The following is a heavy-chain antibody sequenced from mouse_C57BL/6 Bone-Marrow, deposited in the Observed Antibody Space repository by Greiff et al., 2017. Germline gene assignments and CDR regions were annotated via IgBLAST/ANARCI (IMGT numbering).Heavy chain of an antibody. CDR3: TLYYDGSSPYAMDY. J-gene: IGHJ4*01. CDR2: IYPGNSDT. V-gene: IGHV1-5*01. D-gene: IGHD1-1*01. CDR1: GYTFTSYW. Sequence: EVQLQQSGTVLARPGASVKMSCKTSGYTFTSYWMHWVKQRPGQGLEWLGAIYPGNSDTSYNQKFKGKAKMAAVTSASTAYMELSSLTNEDSAVYYCTLYYDGSSPYAMDYWGQGTSVTVSS.